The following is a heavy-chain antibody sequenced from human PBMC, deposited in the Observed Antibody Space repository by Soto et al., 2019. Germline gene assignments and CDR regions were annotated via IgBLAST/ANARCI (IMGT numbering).Heavy chain of an antibody. CDR1: GFTVSSNY. Sequence: LRLSCAASGFTVSSNYMSWVRQAPGKGLGWVSVIYSGGSTYYADSVKGRFTISRDNSKNTLYLQMNSLRAEDTAVYYCAREGGDVVGMDVWGQGTTVTVSS. CDR3: AREGGDVVGMDV. J-gene: IGHJ6*02. D-gene: IGHD3-16*01. CDR2: IYSGGST. V-gene: IGHV3-53*01.